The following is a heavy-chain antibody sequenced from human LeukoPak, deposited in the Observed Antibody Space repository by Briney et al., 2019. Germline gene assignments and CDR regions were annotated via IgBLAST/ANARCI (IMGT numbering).Heavy chain of an antibody. Sequence: PGGSLRLSCAASGFSFSRIAMSWVRQAPGKGLEWVSGISGSGGRDSTYYADSVKRRFTISRDKSKNTVYLEMNSLRAEDTAVYYCAKGYSEYTSSWFDYWGQGTLVTVSS. D-gene: IGHD6-13*01. J-gene: IGHJ4*02. CDR1: GFSFSRIA. CDR2: ISGSGGRDST. V-gene: IGHV3-23*01. CDR3: AKGYSEYTSSWFDY.